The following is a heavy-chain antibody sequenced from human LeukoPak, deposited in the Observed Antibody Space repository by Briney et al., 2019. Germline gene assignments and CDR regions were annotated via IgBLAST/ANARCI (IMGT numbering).Heavy chain of an antibody. CDR2: ISGSGGST. V-gene: IGHV3-23*01. CDR3: AKEPGQDDYGDKDAFDI. Sequence: PGGSLRLSCGASGFIFRSYGMHWVRQAPGKGLEWVSAISGSGGSTYYADSVKGRFTISRDNSKNTLYLQMNSLRAEDTAVYYCAKEPGQDDYGDKDAFDIWGQGTMVTVSS. CDR1: GFIFRSYG. J-gene: IGHJ3*02. D-gene: IGHD4-17*01.